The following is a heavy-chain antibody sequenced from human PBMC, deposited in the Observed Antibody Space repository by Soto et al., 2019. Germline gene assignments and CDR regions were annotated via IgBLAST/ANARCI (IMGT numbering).Heavy chain of an antibody. V-gene: IGHV1-2*02. CDR1: GYTFTGYY. CDR3: ARADFCLVPHPTHGMDV. CDR2: INPNNGGR. D-gene: IGHD2-15*01. Sequence: KLSCKASGYTFTGYYIHWVRQAPGQGLEWMGWINPNNGGRNYAQKFQGRVTMTRDTSITTAYMDLSRLKSDDTAVYYCARADFCLVPHPTHGMDVPCQAITVSLS. J-gene: IGHJ6*02.